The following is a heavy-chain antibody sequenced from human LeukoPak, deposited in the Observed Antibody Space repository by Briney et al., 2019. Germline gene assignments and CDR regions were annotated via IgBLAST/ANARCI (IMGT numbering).Heavy chain of an antibody. CDR1: GFTFSSYA. J-gene: IGHJ4*02. V-gene: IGHV3-23*01. CDR3: ANRDYYDSSGYYGPFDY. D-gene: IGHD3-22*01. CDR2: ISGSGGST. Sequence: GGSLRLSCAASGFTFSSYAMSWVRQAPGKGLEWVSAISGSGGSTYYADSVKGRFTISRDNSKNTLYLQMNSLRAEDTAVYYCANRDYYDSSGYYGPFDYWGQGTLVTVSS.